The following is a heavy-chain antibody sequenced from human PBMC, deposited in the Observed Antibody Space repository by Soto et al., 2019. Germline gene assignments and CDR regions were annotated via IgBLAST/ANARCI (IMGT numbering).Heavy chain of an antibody. V-gene: IGHV4-39*01. CDR2: IYYSGST. CDR3: ARQGRDYLSSDY. D-gene: IGHD4-17*01. CDR1: GGSISSSSYY. J-gene: IGHJ4*02. Sequence: SEALSLTCTVSGGSISSSSYYWGWIRQPPGKGLEWIGSIYYSGSTYYNPSLKSRVTISVDTSKNQFSLKLSSVTAADTAVYYCARQGRDYLSSDYWGQGTLVTVSS.